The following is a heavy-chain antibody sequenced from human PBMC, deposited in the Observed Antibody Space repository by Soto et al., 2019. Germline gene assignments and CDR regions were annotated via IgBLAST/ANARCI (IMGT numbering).Heavy chain of an antibody. V-gene: IGHV4-4*07. CDR3: VASLAASGLNWLDP. CDR2: IFANGHT. D-gene: IGHD6-13*01. J-gene: IGHJ5*02. Sequence: SETLSLTCIVSGGSISEKYWNWVRQPPGKGLEWIGLIFANGHTDYNPSLKSRDTMSVDASKNQFSLRLTSMTAADTAVYYCVASLAASGLNWLDPWGRGTLVTVSS. CDR1: GGSISEKY.